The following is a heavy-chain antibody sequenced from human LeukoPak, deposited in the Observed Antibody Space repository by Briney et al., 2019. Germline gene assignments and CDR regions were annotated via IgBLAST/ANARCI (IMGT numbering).Heavy chain of an antibody. CDR3: ARITWVRGVIKREIDF. J-gene: IGHJ4*02. CDR2: ISSSSSYI. D-gene: IGHD3-10*01. V-gene: IGHV3-21*01. Sequence: GGSLRLSRAASGFTFSSYSMNWVRQALGKGLEWVSSISSSSSYIYYADSVTGRFTISRDNAKNSLYLQMNSLRAEDTAVYYCARITWVRGVIKREIDFWGQGTLVTVSS. CDR1: GFTFSSYS.